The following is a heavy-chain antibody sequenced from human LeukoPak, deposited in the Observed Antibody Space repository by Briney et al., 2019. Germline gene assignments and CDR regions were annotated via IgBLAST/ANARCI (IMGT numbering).Heavy chain of an antibody. J-gene: IGHJ4*02. CDR1: GFTFSSYA. CDR2: ISGSGGST. V-gene: IGHV3-23*01. D-gene: IGHD3-22*01. Sequence: GGSLRLSCAASGFTFSSYAMSWVRQAPGKGLEWVSAISGSGGSTYYADSVKGRFTISRDNAKNSLYLQMNSLRAEDTAVYYCARDHYYDSSGPYYFDYWGQGTLVTVSS. CDR3: ARDHYYDSSGPYYFDY.